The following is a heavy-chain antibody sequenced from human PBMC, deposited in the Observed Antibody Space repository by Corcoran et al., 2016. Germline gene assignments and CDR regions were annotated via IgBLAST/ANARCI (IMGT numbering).Heavy chain of an antibody. V-gene: IGHV2-5*02. J-gene: IGHJ4*02. Sequence: QITLKESGPTLVKPTQTLTLTCDFSGFSLSTSGVGVAWIRQPPGEALEWLAVIYWDNDKRYSPSLKTRLTITKDTSKNQVVLTMTNMNPVDTATYYWARRQTGRGYDWETGCMDYWGQGTLVTVSS. D-gene: IGHD5-12*01. CDR2: IYWDNDK. CDR3: ARRQTGRGYDWETGCMDY. CDR1: GFSLSTSGVG.